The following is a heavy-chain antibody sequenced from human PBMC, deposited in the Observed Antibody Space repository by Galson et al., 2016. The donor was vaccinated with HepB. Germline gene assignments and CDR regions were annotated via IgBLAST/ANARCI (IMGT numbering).Heavy chain of an antibody. V-gene: IGHV1-8*02. J-gene: IGHJ2*01. Sequence: SVKVSCKASGYTFTNYDINWVRQAAGQGLEWMAWMNPNSGNTGYAQKFQGRVTLTRDTSISTAYMELTSLTSEDTAVYYCARVSSGTHFRYWYFDLWGRGTLVTVSS. CDR2: MNPNSGNT. CDR3: ARVSSGTHFRYWYFDL. D-gene: IGHD1-26*01. CDR1: GYTFTNYD.